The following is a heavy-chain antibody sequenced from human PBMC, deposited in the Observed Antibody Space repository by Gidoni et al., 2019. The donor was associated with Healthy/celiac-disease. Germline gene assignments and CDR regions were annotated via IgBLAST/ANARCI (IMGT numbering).Heavy chain of an antibody. V-gene: IGHV3-23*01. D-gene: IGHD1-20*01. CDR3: ANSPGGNWNMGYYYYYYMDV. Sequence: EVQLLESGGGLVQPGGSLRLSCAASGFTFSSYAMSWVRQAPGKGLEWVSAISGSGCSTYYADSVKGRFTISRDNSKNTLYLQMNSLRAEDTAVYYCANSPGGNWNMGYYYYYYMDVWGKGTTVTVSS. J-gene: IGHJ6*03. CDR1: GFTFSSYA. CDR2: ISGSGCST.